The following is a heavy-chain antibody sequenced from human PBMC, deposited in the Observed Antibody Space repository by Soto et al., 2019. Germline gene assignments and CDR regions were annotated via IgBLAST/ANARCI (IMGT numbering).Heavy chain of an antibody. V-gene: IGHV4-34*01. CDR2: INHSGST. D-gene: IGHD3-16*01. J-gene: IGHJ4*02. Sequence: QVQLQQWGAGLLKPSETLSLTCAVYGGSFSGYYWTWIRQRPGKELEWIGEINHSGSTNYKPCLKSRVTISVDTNKVQFPVMLNSVPGAETAVYYCARVVYNYVLRITQSDYFGQLPLVTVSS. CDR1: GGSFSGYY. CDR3: ARVVYNYVLRITQSDY.